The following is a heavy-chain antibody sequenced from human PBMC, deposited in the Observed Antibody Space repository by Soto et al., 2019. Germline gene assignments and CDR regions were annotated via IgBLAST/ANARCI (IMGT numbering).Heavy chain of an antibody. J-gene: IGHJ6*02. Sequence: GSLRLSCAASGFTFSSYAMHWVRQAPGKGLEWVAVISYDGSNKYYADSVKGRFTISRDNSKNTLYLQMNSLRAEDTAVYYCARDDVPQAVATAPAFDYYYYYGMDVWGQGTTVTVSS. D-gene: IGHD5-12*01. CDR2: ISYDGSNK. CDR3: ARDDVPQAVATAPAFDYYYYYGMDV. V-gene: IGHV3-30-3*01. CDR1: GFTFSSYA.